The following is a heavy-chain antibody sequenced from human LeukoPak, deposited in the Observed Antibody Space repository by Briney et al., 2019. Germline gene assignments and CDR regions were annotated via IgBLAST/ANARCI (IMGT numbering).Heavy chain of an antibody. D-gene: IGHD2-2*02. CDR1: GGSFSGYY. Sequence: PSETLSLTCAVYGGSFSGYYWSWIRQPPGKGLEWMGEINHSGSTNYNPSLKSRVTISVDTTKNQFSLKLSSVTAADTAVYYCARYCSSTTCYNGEAPGFNAWGQGTTVTVSS. J-gene: IGHJ6*02. CDR3: ARYCSSTTCYNGEAPGFNA. V-gene: IGHV4-34*01. CDR2: INHSGST.